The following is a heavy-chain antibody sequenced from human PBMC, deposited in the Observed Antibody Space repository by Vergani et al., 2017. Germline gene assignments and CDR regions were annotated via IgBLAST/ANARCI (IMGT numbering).Heavy chain of an antibody. CDR1: GGSISSGSYY. J-gene: IGHJ6*03. V-gene: IGHV4-30-2*01. CDR3: ARAHRTAHMDV. Sequence: QVQLQESGPGLVKPSQTLSLTCTVSGGSISSGSYYWSWIRQPPGKGLEWIGYIYHSGSTYYNPSLKSRVTISVDRSKNQFSLKLSSVTAADTAVYYCARAHRTAHMDVWGKGTTVTVSS. CDR2: IYHSGST.